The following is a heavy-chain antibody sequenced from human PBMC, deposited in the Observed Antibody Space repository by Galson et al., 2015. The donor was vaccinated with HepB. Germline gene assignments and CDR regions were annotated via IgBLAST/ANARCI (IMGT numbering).Heavy chain of an antibody. CDR3: AKAYCGGDCFPAFYGMDV. CDR1: GYTFTSYY. Sequence: SVKVSCKASGYTFTSYYMHWVRQAPGQGLEWMGIINPSGGSTSYAQKLQGRVTMTRDTSTSTVYMELSSLRSEDTAVYYCAKAYCGGDCFPAFYGMDVWGQGTTVTVSS. D-gene: IGHD2-21*02. J-gene: IGHJ6*02. V-gene: IGHV1-46*04. CDR2: INPSGGST.